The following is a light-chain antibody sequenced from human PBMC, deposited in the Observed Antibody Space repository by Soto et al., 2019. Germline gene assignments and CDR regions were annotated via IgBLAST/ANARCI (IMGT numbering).Light chain of an antibody. V-gene: IGKV1-5*03. J-gene: IGKJ1*01. Sequence: DITMTQSPSTLSASVVDRVTITCRASQSISSWLAWYQQKPGKAPKLLIYKASSLESGVPSRFSGSGSGTEFTLTISSLQPDDFATYFCQQYDSYPWTFGQGTKVDIK. CDR2: KAS. CDR1: QSISSW. CDR3: QQYDSYPWT.